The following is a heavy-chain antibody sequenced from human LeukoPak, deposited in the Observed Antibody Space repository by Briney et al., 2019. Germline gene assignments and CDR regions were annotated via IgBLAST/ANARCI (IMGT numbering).Heavy chain of an antibody. J-gene: IGHJ4*02. CDR2: IRYDGSNK. Sequence: GGSLRLSCAASGFPFSGNSMHWVRQAPGKGLEWVAFIRYDGSNKYYADSVKGRLIISRDISKNTLYVQMNSLRAEDTAVYYCAKDGDCSSTSCYYCDYWGQGTLVTVSS. CDR3: AKDGDCSSTSCYYCDY. V-gene: IGHV3-30*02. D-gene: IGHD2-2*01. CDR1: GFPFSGNS.